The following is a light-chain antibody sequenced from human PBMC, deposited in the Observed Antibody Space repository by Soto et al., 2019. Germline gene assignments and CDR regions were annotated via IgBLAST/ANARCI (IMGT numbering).Light chain of an antibody. V-gene: IGKV1-39*01. Sequence: DIQLTQSPSTLSASVGDRATITCRASQSVDTYLAWYQQKPGQAPRILIYDASSLHSGVPSRFSGSGSGTDFTLTISSLEPEDFAAYYCQQSNSSPRTFGQGTKVDIK. CDR2: DAS. J-gene: IGKJ1*01. CDR3: QQSNSSPRT. CDR1: QSVDTY.